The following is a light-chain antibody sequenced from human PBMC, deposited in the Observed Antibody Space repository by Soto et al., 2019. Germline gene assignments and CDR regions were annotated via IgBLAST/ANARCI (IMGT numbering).Light chain of an antibody. CDR1: QGIRTD. CDR3: LQHNTYPRT. CDR2: AAS. V-gene: IGKV1-17*01. Sequence: DIQMTQSPSSLSASVGDRVTITCRASQGIRTDLTWYQQIPGKAPQLLIYAASRLQSGVPSRFSGSGSGTEFTLTISSLQPEDFATYYCLQHNTYPRTFGQGTRLEIK. J-gene: IGKJ2*02.